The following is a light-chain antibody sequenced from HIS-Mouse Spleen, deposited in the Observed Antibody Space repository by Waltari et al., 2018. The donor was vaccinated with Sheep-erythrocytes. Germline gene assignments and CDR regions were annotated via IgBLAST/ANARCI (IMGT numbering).Light chain of an antibody. CDR1: SSDVGSYNL. J-gene: IGLJ3*02. V-gene: IGLV2-23*01. CDR3: CSYAGSSTPWV. CDR2: DGS. Sequence: SALTQPASVSGSPGQSITISCTGTSSDVGSYNLVSWYQQHPGKAPKLMIYDGSKRPSGCANRFSGSKSGNTASLTISGLQAEDEADYYCCSYAGSSTPWVFGGGTKLTVL.